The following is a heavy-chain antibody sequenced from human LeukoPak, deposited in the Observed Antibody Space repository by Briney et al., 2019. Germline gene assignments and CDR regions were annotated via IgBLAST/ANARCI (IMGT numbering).Heavy chain of an antibody. J-gene: IGHJ6*03. CDR3: ARDGPYSSSSANYYYYYMDV. D-gene: IGHD6-6*01. CDR2: IIPIFGTA. CDR1: GGTFSSYA. V-gene: IGHV1-69*05. Sequence: SVKVSSKASGGTFSSYAISWVRQAPGQGLEWMGGIIPIFGTANYAQKFQGRVTITTDESTSTAYMELSSLRSEDTAVYYCARDGPYSSSSANYYYYYMDVWGKGTTVTVSS.